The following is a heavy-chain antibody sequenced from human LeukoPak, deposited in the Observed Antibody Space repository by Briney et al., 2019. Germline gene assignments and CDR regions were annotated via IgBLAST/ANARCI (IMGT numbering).Heavy chain of an antibody. J-gene: IGHJ6*02. Sequence: SGTLSFTCAVSGGSISSSNWWRWVRQPPGKGLEWIGEIYHSGSTNYNPSLKSRVTISVDKSKNQFSLKLSPVTAADTAVYYCARDTPYSSSWYVGNYYYYGMDVWGQGTTVTVSS. CDR2: IYHSGST. V-gene: IGHV4-4*02. CDR3: ARDTPYSSSWYVGNYYYYGMDV. D-gene: IGHD6-13*01. CDR1: GGSISSSNW.